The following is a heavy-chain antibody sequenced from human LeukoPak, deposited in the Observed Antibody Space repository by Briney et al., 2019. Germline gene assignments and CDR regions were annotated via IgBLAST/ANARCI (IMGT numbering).Heavy chain of an antibody. V-gene: IGHV1-18*01. CDR2: ISAYNGNT. J-gene: IGHJ6*03. CDR1: GYTFTSYG. D-gene: IGHD2-15*01. CDR3: ARGGYCSGGSCYRNTYYYYYYMDV. Sequence: GASVKVSCKASGYTFTSYGISWVRQAPGQGREGMGWISAYNGNTNYAQKLQGRVTMTTDTSTSTAYMELRSLRSDDTAVYYCARGGYCSGGSCYRNTYYYYYYMDVWGKGTTVTVSS.